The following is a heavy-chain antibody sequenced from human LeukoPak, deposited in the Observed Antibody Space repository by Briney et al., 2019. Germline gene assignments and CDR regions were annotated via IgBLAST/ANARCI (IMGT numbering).Heavy chain of an antibody. J-gene: IGHJ4*02. D-gene: IGHD3-9*01. CDR1: GFTFSNAW. CDR3: TTDLYDIRTYFDY. Sequence: GGSLRLSRAASGFTFSNAWMSWVRQAPGKGLEWVGRIKSKTDGGTTDYAAPVKGRFTISRDDSKNTLYLQMNSLKTEDTAVYYCTTDLYDIRTYFDYWGQGTLVTVSS. CDR2: IKSKTDGGTT. V-gene: IGHV3-15*01.